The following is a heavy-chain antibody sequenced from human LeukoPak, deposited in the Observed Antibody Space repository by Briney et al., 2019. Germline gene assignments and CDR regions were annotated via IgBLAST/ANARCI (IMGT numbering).Heavy chain of an antibody. J-gene: IGHJ4*02. V-gene: IGHV4-59*08. CDR2: IYYSGST. D-gene: IGHD3-9*01. CDR1: GGSISSYY. CDR3: ARPGSGRYFDWLDY. Sequence: SETLSLTCTVSGGSISSYYWSWLRQPPGKGLEWIGYIYYSGSTNYNPSLKSRVTISVDTSKNQFSLKLSSVTAADTAVYYCARPGSGRYFDWLDYWGQGTLVTVSS.